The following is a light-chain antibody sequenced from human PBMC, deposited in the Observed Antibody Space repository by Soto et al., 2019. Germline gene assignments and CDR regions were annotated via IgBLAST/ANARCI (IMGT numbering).Light chain of an antibody. CDR1: QSVSTY. CDR2: DTS. V-gene: IGKV3-11*01. CDR3: HQRNT. Sequence: VFTQSPFTLSLSPGARATLSCRASQSVSTYLAWYRQKPGQPPRLLIYDTSNRATGVPPRFSGSRSGTDFTLTISSVEHEDVALYFWHQRNTFGQGTRLEIK. J-gene: IGKJ5*01.